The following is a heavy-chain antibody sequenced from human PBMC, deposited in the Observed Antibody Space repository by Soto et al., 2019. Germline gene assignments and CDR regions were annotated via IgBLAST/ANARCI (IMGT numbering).Heavy chain of an antibody. Sequence: LRLSCAASGFTFSSYAMPWVRQAPGKGLEWVAVISYDGSNKYYADSVKGRFTISRDNSKNTLYLQMNSLRAEDTAVYYCARVDYYDSSGRLHYDYWGQGTLVTVSS. V-gene: IGHV3-30-3*01. CDR3: ARVDYYDSSGRLHYDY. J-gene: IGHJ4*02. CDR2: ISYDGSNK. D-gene: IGHD3-22*01. CDR1: GFTFSSYA.